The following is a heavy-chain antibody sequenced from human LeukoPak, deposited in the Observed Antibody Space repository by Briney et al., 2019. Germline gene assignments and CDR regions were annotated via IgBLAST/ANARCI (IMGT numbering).Heavy chain of an antibody. Sequence: ASVKVSCKASGYTFTTNGIIWVRQAPGQGLEWMGWISAKNGNTNYPQNLQGRVTMTSDTSTSTAYMELRSLRSDDTAVYYCARGGGGQWGYFDYWGQGTLVTVSS. J-gene: IGHJ4*02. V-gene: IGHV1-18*04. CDR3: ARGGGGQWGYFDY. CDR1: GYTFTTNG. D-gene: IGHD3-16*01. CDR2: ISAKNGNT.